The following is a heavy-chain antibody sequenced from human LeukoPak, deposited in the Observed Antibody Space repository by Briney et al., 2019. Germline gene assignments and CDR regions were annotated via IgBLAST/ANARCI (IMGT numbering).Heavy chain of an antibody. J-gene: IGHJ3*02. Sequence: PGGSLRLSRAASGFIVSSNYMSWVRQAPGKGLEWVSLIYGDGTTTYADSVRGRFTISRDITKSTLYLQMNSLRAEDTALYYCARGGTGYSWAFDIWGQGTMLTVFS. V-gene: IGHV3-53*01. D-gene: IGHD2-8*02. CDR1: GFIVSSNY. CDR3: ARGGTGYSWAFDI. CDR2: IYGDGTT.